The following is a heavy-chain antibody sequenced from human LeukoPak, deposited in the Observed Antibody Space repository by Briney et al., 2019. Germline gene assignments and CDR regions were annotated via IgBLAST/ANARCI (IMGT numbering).Heavy chain of an antibody. CDR3: ARQDTAMAKGFDY. Sequence: SEPLSLTGAVYVGSFRGYYGSGIRQPPGKGLEWIGYIYYSGSTNYNPSLKSRVTISVDTSKNQFSLKLSSVTAADTAVYYCARQDTAMAKGFDYWGQGTLVTVSS. J-gene: IGHJ4*02. CDR1: VGSFRGYY. D-gene: IGHD5-18*01. CDR2: IYYSGST. V-gene: IGHV4-59*12.